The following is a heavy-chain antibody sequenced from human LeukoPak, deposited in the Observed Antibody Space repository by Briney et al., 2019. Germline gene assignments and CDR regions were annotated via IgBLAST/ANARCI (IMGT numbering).Heavy chain of an antibody. J-gene: IGHJ4*02. CDR1: GFTFSSYS. CDR3: ARGYCSGGSCYSG. D-gene: IGHD2-15*01. Sequence: GGSLRLSCAASGFTFSSYSMNWVRQAPGKGLERVSYISSSSSTIYYADSVKGRFTISRDNAKNSLYLQMNSLRAEDTAVYYCARGYCSGGSCYSGWGQGTLVTVSS. V-gene: IGHV3-48*01. CDR2: ISSSSSTI.